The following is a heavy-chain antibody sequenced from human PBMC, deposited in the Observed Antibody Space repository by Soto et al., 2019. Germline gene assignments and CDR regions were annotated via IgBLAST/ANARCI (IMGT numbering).Heavy chain of an antibody. J-gene: IGHJ5*02. CDR3: VKVSTFYDILTGYYSTNFFDP. D-gene: IGHD3-9*01. CDR1: GFTFSEYS. Sequence: GGSLRLSCSASGFTFSEYSMHWVRQAPGKGLQYVSTISSDGDITYYADSVKGRFTISRDNSKNTLYLQMNSLRPEDTAVYYCVKVSTFYDILTGYYSTNFFDPWGQGALVTVSS. V-gene: IGHV3-64D*06. CDR2: ISSDGDIT.